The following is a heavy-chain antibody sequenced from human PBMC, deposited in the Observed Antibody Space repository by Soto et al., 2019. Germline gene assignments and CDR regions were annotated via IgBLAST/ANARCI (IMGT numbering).Heavy chain of an antibody. Sequence: GGSLRLSCAVSGFTFSSYSMNWVHQAPGKGLEWVSSISSSSSYIYYADSVKGRFTISRDNAKNSLYLQMNSLRAEDTAVYYCARTNGDFDAFDIWGQGTMVTVSS. CDR3: ARTNGDFDAFDI. J-gene: IGHJ3*02. V-gene: IGHV3-21*01. CDR1: GFTFSSYS. CDR2: ISSSSSYI. D-gene: IGHD4-17*01.